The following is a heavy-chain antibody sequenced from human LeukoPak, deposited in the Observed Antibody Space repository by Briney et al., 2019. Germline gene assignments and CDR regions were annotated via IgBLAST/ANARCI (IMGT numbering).Heavy chain of an antibody. Sequence: SETLSLTCAVYGGSFSGYYWSWIRQPPGKGLEWIGEINHSGSTNYNPSLKSRVTISVDTSKNQFSLKLSSVTAADTAVYYCARAKPYCGGDCYRIAYYFDYWGQGTLVTVSS. D-gene: IGHD2-21*02. CDR3: ARAKPYCGGDCYRIAYYFDY. CDR1: GGSFSGYY. J-gene: IGHJ4*02. V-gene: IGHV4-34*01. CDR2: INHSGST.